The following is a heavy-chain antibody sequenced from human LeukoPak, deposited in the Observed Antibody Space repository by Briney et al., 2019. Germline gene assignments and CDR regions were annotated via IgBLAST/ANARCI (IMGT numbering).Heavy chain of an antibody. Sequence: SETLSLTCAVSGGSISSSGFYWGWIRQPPGKGLEWIGSIYYSGSTYYNPSLKSRVTISVDTSKNQFSLKLGSVTAADTAVYFCARQYSGIYDYCGQRTLVTVSS. CDR2: IYYSGST. CDR1: GGSISSSGFY. V-gene: IGHV4-39*01. D-gene: IGHD1-26*01. J-gene: IGHJ4*02. CDR3: ARQYSGIYDY.